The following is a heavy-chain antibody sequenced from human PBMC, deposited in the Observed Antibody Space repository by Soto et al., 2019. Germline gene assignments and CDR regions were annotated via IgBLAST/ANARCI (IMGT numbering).Heavy chain of an antibody. D-gene: IGHD6-19*01. CDR2: FSGGGGNT. CDR1: GFTFSSYA. Sequence: EVQLLESGGGLVQPGGSLRLSCAASGFTFSSYAMSWVRQTPGKGLEWVSGFSGGGGNTYYADSVTGRFTISRDNSRNTLYLQMNSLRAADTAIYYCAKDRGAGGRFSGIAVAGIPSWGQGTLVTVSS. J-gene: IGHJ5*02. CDR3: AKDRGAGGRFSGIAVAGIPS. V-gene: IGHV3-23*01.